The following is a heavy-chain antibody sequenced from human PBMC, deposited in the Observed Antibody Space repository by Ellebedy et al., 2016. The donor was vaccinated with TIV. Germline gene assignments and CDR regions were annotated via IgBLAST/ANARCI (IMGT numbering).Heavy chain of an antibody. CDR1: GSRFTSYW. J-gene: IGHJ6*02. CDR2: IYPGDSDT. CDR3: ARFRAPGGYYYGMDV. V-gene: IGHV5-51*01. Sequence: PGGSLRLSCKGSGSRFTSYWIAWVRQMPGKGLEWMGIIYPGDSDTRYNPSFQGRVTISTDKSSSTAYLQWNSLKASDTAMYFCARFRAPGGYYYGMDVWGQGTTVIVSS. D-gene: IGHD3-10*01.